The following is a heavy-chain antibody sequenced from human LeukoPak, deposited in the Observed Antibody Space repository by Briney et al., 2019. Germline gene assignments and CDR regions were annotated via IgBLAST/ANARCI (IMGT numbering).Heavy chain of an antibody. CDR1: GDSVSSNTGA. CDR2: TYYRSKWYH. Sequence: SQTLSLTCAISGDSVSSNTGAWSWIRQSPSRGLEWLGRTYYRSKWYHDYALSVKSRITVNPDTSKNQFSLQLNFVTPDDTAVYYCAREGDNYYFYWGQGTLVTVSS. V-gene: IGHV6-1*01. D-gene: IGHD3-3*01. CDR3: AREGDNYYFY. J-gene: IGHJ4*02.